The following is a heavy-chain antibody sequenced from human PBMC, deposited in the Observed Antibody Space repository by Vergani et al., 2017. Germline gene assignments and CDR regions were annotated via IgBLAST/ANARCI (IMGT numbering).Heavy chain of an antibody. V-gene: IGHV3-23*01. J-gene: IGHJ6*03. CDR1: GFTFSSYA. CDR3: AKDYGAENYYYYYMDV. CDR2: ISCSGGST. D-gene: IGHD1-26*01. Sequence: EVQLLESGGGLVQPGGSLRLSCAASGFTFSSYAMSWVRQAPGKGLEWVSAISCSGGSTYYADSVTGRLTISRDNSKNTLYLQMNSLRAEDTAVYYCAKDYGAENYYYYYMDVWGKGTTVTVSS.